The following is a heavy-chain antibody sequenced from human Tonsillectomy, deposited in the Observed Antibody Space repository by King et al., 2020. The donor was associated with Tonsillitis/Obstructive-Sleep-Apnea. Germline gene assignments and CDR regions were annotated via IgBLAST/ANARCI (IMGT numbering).Heavy chain of an antibody. CDR2: IYYSGST. J-gene: IGHJ4*02. V-gene: IGHV4-39*01. CDR1: GGPISSSSYY. CDR3: ACRSYCGGDCYSEAFDY. D-gene: IGHD2-21*01. Sequence: QVQLQESGPGLVKPSENLSLTCTVSGGPISSSSYYWGWIRQPPGKGLEWIGSIYYSGSTYYNPSLKSRVTISVDTSKSQFSLKLSSVTAADTAVYYCACRSYCGGDCYSEAFDYWGQGTLVTVSS.